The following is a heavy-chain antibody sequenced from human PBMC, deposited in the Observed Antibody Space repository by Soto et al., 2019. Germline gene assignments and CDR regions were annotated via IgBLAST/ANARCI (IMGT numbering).Heavy chain of an antibody. CDR2: ISSSGSSI. J-gene: IGHJ1*01. Sequence: EVKLVESGGGLVQPGGSLRLSCAASGFTFSTYEINWVRQAPGKGLEWISYISSSGSSIYYADSVKGRFTISRDNAWNSLHLQMNSLRVEDTAVYYCARDGYDSSGYSEYFQYWGQGTLVTVSS. V-gene: IGHV3-48*03. CDR1: GFTFSTYE. CDR3: ARDGYDSSGYSEYFQY. D-gene: IGHD3-22*01.